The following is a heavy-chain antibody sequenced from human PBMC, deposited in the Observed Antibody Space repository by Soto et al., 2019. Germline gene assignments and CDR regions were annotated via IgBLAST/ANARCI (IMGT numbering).Heavy chain of an antibody. Sequence: ASVKVSCKASGYTFTSYGISWVRQAPGQGLEWMGWISAYNGNTNYAQKLQGRVTMTTDTSTSTAYMELRSLRSDDTAVYYCARDRTPEPLRLGGWVTVSAFDIWGQGTMVTVSS. CDR1: GYTFTSYG. D-gene: IGHD3-16*01. CDR3: ARDRTPEPLRLGGWVTVSAFDI. V-gene: IGHV1-18*01. CDR2: ISAYNGNT. J-gene: IGHJ3*02.